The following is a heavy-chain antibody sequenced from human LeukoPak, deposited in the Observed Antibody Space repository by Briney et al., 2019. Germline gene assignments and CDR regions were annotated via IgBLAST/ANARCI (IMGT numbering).Heavy chain of an antibody. J-gene: IGHJ4*02. CDR3: ARGDSYGEFDY. CDR2: INHSGST. V-gene: IGHV4-34*01. D-gene: IGHD5-18*01. CDR1: GGSFSGYY. Sequence: SETLSLTCAVYGGSFSGYYWSWIRQPPGKGLEWIGEINHSGSTNYNPSLKSRVTLSVDTSKNQFSLRLTSLTAADTAVYYCARGDSYGEFDYWGQGTLVTVSS.